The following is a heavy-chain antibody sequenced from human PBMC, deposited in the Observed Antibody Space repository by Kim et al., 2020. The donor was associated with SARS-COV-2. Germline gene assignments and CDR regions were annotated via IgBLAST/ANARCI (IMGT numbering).Heavy chain of an antibody. Sequence: MGWMKPNTANTGYAQKFRGRVTITRNTTVSTAFLELSSLRSEDTAVYFCAKGRTFDLRSGFSSTPLDLWGQGTLVTVSS. D-gene: IGHD3-3*01. V-gene: IGHV1-8*01. CDR2: MKPNTANT. J-gene: IGHJ5*02. CDR3: AKGRTFDLRSGFSSTPLDL.